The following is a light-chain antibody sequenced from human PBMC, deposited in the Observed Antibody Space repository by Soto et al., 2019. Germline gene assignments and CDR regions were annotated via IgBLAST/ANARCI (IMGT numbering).Light chain of an antibody. CDR2: EVS. CDR1: SSDVGGYNY. J-gene: IGLJ2*01. V-gene: IGLV2-8*01. Sequence: QSALTQPPSVSGSPGQSVTISCTGTSSDVGGYNYVSWYQQHPGKAPKLMIYEVSKRPSGVPDRFSGSKSGNTASLTVSGLQAEDEADYYCSSYAGSSNLGVFGGGTKLTVL. CDR3: SSYAGSSNLGV.